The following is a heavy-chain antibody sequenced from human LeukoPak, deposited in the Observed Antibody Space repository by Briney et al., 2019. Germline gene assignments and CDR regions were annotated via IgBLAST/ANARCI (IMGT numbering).Heavy chain of an antibody. CDR2: ISGSGGST. V-gene: IGHV3-23*01. Sequence: GGSLRLSCAASGFTFSSYAMSWVRQAPGKGLEWVSAISGSGGSTYYADSVKGRFTISRDNSKSTLYLQMNSLRAEDTAVYYCAKVYYCSGGSCYSRYFDYWGQGTLVTVSS. CDR1: GFTFSSYA. CDR3: AKVYYCSGGSCYSRYFDY. D-gene: IGHD2-15*01. J-gene: IGHJ4*02.